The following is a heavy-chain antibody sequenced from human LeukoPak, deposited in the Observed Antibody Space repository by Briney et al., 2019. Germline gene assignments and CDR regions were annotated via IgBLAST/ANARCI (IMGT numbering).Heavy chain of an antibody. V-gene: IGHV3-11*04. CDR1: GFTFSDYY. CDR2: ISSSGSTI. CDR3: AGDLSLADPGGFDY. J-gene: IGHJ4*02. D-gene: IGHD6-6*01. Sequence: GGSLRLSCAASGFTFSDYYMSWIRQAPGKGLEWVSYISSSGSTIYYADSVKGRFTISRDNAKNSLYLQMDSLRADDTARYFCAGDLSLADPGGFDYWGQGALVTVSS.